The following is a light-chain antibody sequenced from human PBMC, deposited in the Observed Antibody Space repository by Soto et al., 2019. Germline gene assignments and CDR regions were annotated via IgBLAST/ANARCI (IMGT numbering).Light chain of an antibody. J-gene: IGKJ5*01. CDR3: QQRNNWPPSIT. CDR2: DAS. CDR1: QSVGGH. Sequence: EIVLTQSPATLSLSPGERATLSCRASQSVGGHLAWYQQKPCQAPRLLIYDASDRATGIPARFSGSGYETDFTLTISSLEPDDFAVYYCQQRNNWPPSITFGQGTRLEIK. V-gene: IGKV3-11*01.